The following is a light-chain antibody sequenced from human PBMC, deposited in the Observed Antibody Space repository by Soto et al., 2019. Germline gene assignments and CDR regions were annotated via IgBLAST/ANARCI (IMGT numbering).Light chain of an antibody. CDR1: QSISSY. Sequence: DIQMTQSPSSLSASVGDRVTITCRASQSISSYLNGYQQKPGKAPKLLIYAASSLQSGVPSRFSGSGSGTDFPLTINRLQPEDFATYYCQPSYSPRWTFGQGTKVEIK. J-gene: IGKJ1*01. CDR2: AAS. V-gene: IGKV1-39*01. CDR3: QPSYSPRWT.